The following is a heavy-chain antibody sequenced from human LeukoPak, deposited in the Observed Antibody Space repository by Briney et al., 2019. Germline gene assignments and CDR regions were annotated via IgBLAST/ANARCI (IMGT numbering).Heavy chain of an antibody. CDR3: ATYTRGWYLSY. J-gene: IGHJ4*02. CDR2: IYYSGST. CDR1: GGSISSNSYY. D-gene: IGHD6-19*01. Sequence: SETLSLTCTVHGGSISSNSYYSGWIRPPPGKGLEWIGSIYYSGSTYYNPSLKSRVTISVDTSRNQLSLRLSSVTAADTAVYYCATYTRGWYLSYWGQGTLVTVSS. V-gene: IGHV4-39*01.